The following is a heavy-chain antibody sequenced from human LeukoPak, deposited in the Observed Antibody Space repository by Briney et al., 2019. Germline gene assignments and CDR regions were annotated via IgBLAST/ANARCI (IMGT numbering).Heavy chain of an antibody. CDR3: ARDEGVTATGYYGMDV. Sequence: PGGSLRLSCAASGFTFSSYSMNWVRQAPGKGLEWVSSIGSSSRYIYYADSVKGRFTISRDNAKNSLYLQMNSLRAEDTAVYYCARDEGVTATGYYGMDVWGQGTTVTVSS. D-gene: IGHD2-21*02. J-gene: IGHJ6*02. CDR1: GFTFSSYS. V-gene: IGHV3-21*01. CDR2: IGSSSRYI.